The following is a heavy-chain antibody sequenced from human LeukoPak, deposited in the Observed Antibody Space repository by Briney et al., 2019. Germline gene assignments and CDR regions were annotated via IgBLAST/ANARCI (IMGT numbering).Heavy chain of an antibody. CDR1: GFTFSTYW. V-gene: IGHV3-74*01. Sequence: PGGSLRLSCAASGFTFSTYWMHWVRQAPGKGLVWVSRISSDGSSTSYADSVKGRFTISRDNAKNTLYLQMNSLRGEDTAVYYCATKMISGSGDYGMAGENWGQGTPVTVSS. CDR2: ISSDGSST. CDR3: ATKMISGSGDYGMAGEN. D-gene: IGHD4-17*01. J-gene: IGHJ6*01.